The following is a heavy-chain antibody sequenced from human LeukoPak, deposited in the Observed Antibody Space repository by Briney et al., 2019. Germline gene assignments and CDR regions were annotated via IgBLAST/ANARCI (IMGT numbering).Heavy chain of an antibody. Sequence: SETLSLTCTVSGGSISSYYWSWIRQPPGKGLEWIGYIYYSGSTNYNPSLKSRVTISVDTSKNQFSLKLSSVTAADTAVYYCARVASSTLLPEAWGQGTLVTVSS. D-gene: IGHD2-2*01. CDR2: IYYSGST. V-gene: IGHV4-59*08. J-gene: IGHJ5*02. CDR3: ARVASSTLLPEA. CDR1: GGSISSYY.